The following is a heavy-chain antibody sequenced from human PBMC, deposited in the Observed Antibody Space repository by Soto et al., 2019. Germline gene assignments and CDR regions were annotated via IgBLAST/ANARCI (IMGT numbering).Heavy chain of an antibody. Sequence: VASVKVSCKASGYTFTSYAMHWVRQAPGQRLEWMGWINAGNGNTKYSQKFQGRVTITRDTSASTAYMELSSLRSEDTAVYYCARASSSIAAAGTYWGQGTLVTVSS. D-gene: IGHD6-13*01. CDR2: INAGNGNT. J-gene: IGHJ4*02. CDR3: ARASSSIAAAGTY. CDR1: GYTFTSYA. V-gene: IGHV1-3*01.